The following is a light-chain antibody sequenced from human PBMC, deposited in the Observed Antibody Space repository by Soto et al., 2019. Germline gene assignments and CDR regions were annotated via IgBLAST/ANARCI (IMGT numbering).Light chain of an antibody. Sequence: NFMLTQPHSVSESPGKTVTISCTRSSGSIASNYVQWYQQRPGSAPTTVIYEDNQRPSGVPDRFSGSIDSSSNSASLTISGLKTEDEADYYCQSYDSSNGVSGGGTQLTVL. CDR1: SGSIASNY. CDR2: EDN. V-gene: IGLV6-57*04. J-gene: IGLJ3*02. CDR3: QSYDSSNGV.